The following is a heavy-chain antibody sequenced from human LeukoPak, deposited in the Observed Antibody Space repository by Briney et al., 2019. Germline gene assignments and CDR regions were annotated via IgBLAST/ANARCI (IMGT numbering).Heavy chain of an antibody. V-gene: IGHV1-8*01. CDR2: MNPNSGNT. CDR1: GYTFTSYD. Sequence: ASVKVSCKASGYTFTSYDINWVRQATGQGLEWMGWMNPNSGNTGYAQKFQGRVTMTRNTSISTAYMELSSLRSEDTAVYYCGRYYYGSGSDDYYYGMDVWGQGTTVTVSS. CDR3: GRYYYGSGSDDYYYGMDV. D-gene: IGHD3-10*01. J-gene: IGHJ6*02.